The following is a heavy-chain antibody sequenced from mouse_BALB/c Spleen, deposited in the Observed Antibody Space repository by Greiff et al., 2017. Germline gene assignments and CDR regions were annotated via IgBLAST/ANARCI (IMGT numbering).Heavy chain of an antibody. D-gene: IGHD1-1*01. CDR3: ARQEKIYGSSFYYFDY. Sequence: EVKLMESGGGLVKPGGSLKLSCAASGFTFSSYAMSWVRQTPEKRLEWVATISSGGSYTYYPDSVKGRFTISRDNAKNTLYLQMSSLRSEDTAMYYCARQEKIYGSSFYYFDYWGQGTTLTVSS. J-gene: IGHJ2*01. V-gene: IGHV5-9-3*01. CDR2: ISSGGSYT. CDR1: GFTFSSYA.